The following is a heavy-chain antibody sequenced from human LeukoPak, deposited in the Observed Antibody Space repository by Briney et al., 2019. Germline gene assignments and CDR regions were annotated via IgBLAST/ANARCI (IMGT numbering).Heavy chain of an antibody. D-gene: IGHD1-26*01. Sequence: SGTLSLTCALSGGSISGSSWWNWFRQPPGKGLEWIGEIYHNGNTNHNVSLRSRITISVDRSKNQFSLRLNPVTAADTAVYYCARALSGSYGVDPWGQGTLVTVSS. CDR3: ARALSGSYGVDP. V-gene: IGHV4-4*02. CDR1: GGSISGSSW. CDR2: IYHNGNT. J-gene: IGHJ5*02.